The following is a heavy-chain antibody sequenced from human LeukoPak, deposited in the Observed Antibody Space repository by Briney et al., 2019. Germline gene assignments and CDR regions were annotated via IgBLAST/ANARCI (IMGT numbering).Heavy chain of an antibody. D-gene: IGHD2-15*01. J-gene: IGHJ2*01. V-gene: IGHV3-30*02. CDR2: IRYDGSDT. Sequence: GGSLRLSCAASGFTFSAYGMHWVRQAPGKGLEWVAFIRYDGSDTYYADSTKGRFSISRDNSKNTLYVQMSSLRAEDTAVYYCAKDSGYSSKYWYFNLWGRGTLVTVSS. CDR1: GFTFSAYG. CDR3: AKDSGYSSKYWYFNL.